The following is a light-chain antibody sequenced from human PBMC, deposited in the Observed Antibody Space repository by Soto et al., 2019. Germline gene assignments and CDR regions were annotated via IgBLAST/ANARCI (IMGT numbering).Light chain of an antibody. CDR2: EVT. Sequence: QCVLTQPPSASGSPVRSVTISCTGTSSDVGGYNYVSWYQQYPGRAPKLMIYEVTKRPSGVPDRFSGSKSGNTASLTVSGLQAEDEADYYCSSYAASNNFYFVFGGGTKVTVL. J-gene: IGLJ3*02. CDR1: SSDVGGYNY. CDR3: SSYAASNNFYFV. V-gene: IGLV2-8*01.